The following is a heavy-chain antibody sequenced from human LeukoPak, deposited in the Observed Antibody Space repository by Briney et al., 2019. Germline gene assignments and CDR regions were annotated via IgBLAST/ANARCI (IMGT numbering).Heavy chain of an antibody. CDR2: INSDGSST. D-gene: IGHD3-3*01. J-gene: IGHJ3*02. Sequence: GGSLRLSCAASGFTFSSYWMRWVRQAPGKGLVWVSRINSDGSSTSYADSVKGRFTISRDNAKNTLYLQMNSLRAEDTAVYYCARDRAYYYDFWSGYSRPTDAFDIWGQGAMVTVSS. V-gene: IGHV3-74*01. CDR3: ARDRAYYYDFWSGYSRPTDAFDI. CDR1: GFTFSSYW.